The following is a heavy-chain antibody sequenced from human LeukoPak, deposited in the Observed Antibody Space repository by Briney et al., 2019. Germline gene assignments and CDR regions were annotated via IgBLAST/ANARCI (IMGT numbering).Heavy chain of an antibody. CDR3: AREAVIRGIIITNFDY. CDR2: INPNSGDT. D-gene: IGHD3-10*01. V-gene: IGHV1-2*03. Sequence: LGASVKVSCKASGYTFTGHYMHWARQAPGQGLEWMGWINPNSGDTNYAQKFQGRVTMTRATSISTAYMELSRLSFDDTAVHYCAREAVIRGIIITNFDYWGQGTLVTVSS. J-gene: IGHJ4*02. CDR1: GYTFTGHY.